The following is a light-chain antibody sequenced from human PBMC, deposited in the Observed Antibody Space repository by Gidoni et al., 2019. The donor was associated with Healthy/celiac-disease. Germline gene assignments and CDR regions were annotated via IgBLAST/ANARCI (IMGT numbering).Light chain of an antibody. J-gene: IGKJ5*01. V-gene: IGKV1-33*01. Sequence: DIQMTQSPSSLSASVGDRVTITCQASQDFSNYLNWYQQKPGKAPKLLIYDASNLETGVPSRFSGSGSGTDFTFTISSLQPEDIATYYCQQYDNLLAITFGQGTRLEIK. CDR2: DAS. CDR1: QDFSNY. CDR3: QQYDNLLAIT.